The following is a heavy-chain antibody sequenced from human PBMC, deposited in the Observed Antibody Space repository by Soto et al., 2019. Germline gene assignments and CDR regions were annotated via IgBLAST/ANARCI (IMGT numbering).Heavy chain of an antibody. V-gene: IGHV4-34*01. Sequence: SETLSLTCAVYGGSFSGYSWTWIRHPPGTGLEWIGEINHSGSTNYNPSLKSRVTISVDTSKNQFSLKLTSVTAADTAVYYCARTAIAAAGPNDYWGQGTLVTVSS. CDR1: GGSFSGYS. D-gene: IGHD6-13*01. J-gene: IGHJ4*02. CDR3: ARTAIAAAGPNDY. CDR2: INHSGST.